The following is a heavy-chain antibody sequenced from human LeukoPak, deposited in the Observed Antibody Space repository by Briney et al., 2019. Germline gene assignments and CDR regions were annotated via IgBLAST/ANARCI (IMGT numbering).Heavy chain of an antibody. J-gene: IGHJ3*02. CDR1: GYSFTSYW. V-gene: IGHV5-51*01. CDR2: IYPGDSDT. D-gene: IGHD6-19*01. CDR3: AMHSSGWYVAFDI. Sequence: GESLKISCKGSGYSFTSYWICWVRQMPGKGLEWMGIIYPGDSDTRYSPSFQGQVTISADKSISTAYLQWSSLKASDTAMYYCAMHSSGWYVAFDIWGQGTMVTVSS.